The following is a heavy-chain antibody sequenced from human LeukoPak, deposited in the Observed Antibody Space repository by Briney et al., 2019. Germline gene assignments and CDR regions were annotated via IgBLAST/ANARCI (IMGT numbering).Heavy chain of an antibody. V-gene: IGHV3-30*02. CDR2: IRYDGSNK. J-gene: IGHJ4*02. Sequence: PGGSLRLSCAASGFTFRNYGIHWVRQAPGKGLEWVAFIRYDGSNKYYADSVKGRFTISRDNSKNTLNLQMNSLRAEDTAVYYCAKDYDQRVPYFDYWGQGTLVTVSS. CDR1: GFTFRNYG. D-gene: IGHD3-3*01. CDR3: AKDYDQRVPYFDY.